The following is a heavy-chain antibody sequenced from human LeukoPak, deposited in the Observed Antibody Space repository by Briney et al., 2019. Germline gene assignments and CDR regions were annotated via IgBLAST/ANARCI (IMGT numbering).Heavy chain of an antibody. D-gene: IGHD3-10*01. V-gene: IGHV5-51*01. J-gene: IGHJ4*02. CDR1: GYSFTSYW. CDR2: IYPGDSDT. CDR3: ARGHGSGSSAPHFDY. Sequence: GESLKISCKGSGYSFTSYWIGWVRQMPGKGLEWMGIIYPGDSDTRYSPSFQGQVTISADKSISTAYLQWSSLKASDTAMYYCARGHGSGSSAPHFDYWGQGTLVTVSS.